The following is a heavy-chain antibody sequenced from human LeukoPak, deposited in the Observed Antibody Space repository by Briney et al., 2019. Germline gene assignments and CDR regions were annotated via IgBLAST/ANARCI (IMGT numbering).Heavy chain of an antibody. J-gene: IGHJ4*02. CDR1: GGSISSYY. V-gene: IGHV4-59*01. Sequence: SETLSLTCTVTGGSISSYYWSWIRQPPGKGLEWIGYIYYSGSTNYNPSLKSRVTISVDTSKNQFSLKLSSVTAADTAVYYCASLRDTMVRGVFDCCGQGTLVTVSS. CDR2: IYYSGST. CDR3: ASLRDTMVRGVFDC. D-gene: IGHD3-10*01.